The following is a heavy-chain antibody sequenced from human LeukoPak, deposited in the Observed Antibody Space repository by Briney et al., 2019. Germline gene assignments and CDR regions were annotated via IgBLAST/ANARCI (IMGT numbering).Heavy chain of an antibody. D-gene: IGHD2-2*01. CDR2: IYYSGST. V-gene: IGHV4-39*07. CDR3: ARGEAPAARVDY. CDR1: GGSISSSSYY. Sequence: SETLSLTCTVSGGSISSSSYYWGWIRQPPGKGLEWIGSIYYSGSTYYNPSLKSRVTISVDTSKNQFSLKLSSVTAADTAVYYCARGEAPAARVDYWGQGTLVTVSS. J-gene: IGHJ4*02.